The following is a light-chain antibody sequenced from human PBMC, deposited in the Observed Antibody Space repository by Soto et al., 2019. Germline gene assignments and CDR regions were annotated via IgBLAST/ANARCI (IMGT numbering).Light chain of an antibody. J-gene: IGKJ2*01. CDR3: QQFDSYPYT. CDR1: QSITSW. V-gene: IGKV1-5*03. Sequence: DIQMTQSPSTLSASVGDRVTITCRASQSITSWLAWYQEKPGKAPKLLIYKASSLESEVPSRFSGSGSGTEFTLTISSLQPDDFASSYCQQFDSYPYTFGQGTKVEIK. CDR2: KAS.